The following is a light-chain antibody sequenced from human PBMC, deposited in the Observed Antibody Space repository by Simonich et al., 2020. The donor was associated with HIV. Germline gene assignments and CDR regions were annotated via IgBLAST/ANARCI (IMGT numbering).Light chain of an antibody. Sequence: QSALTQPASVSGSPGQSITISCTGTSSDVGAYNYVSWYQQHPGKAPKLMIYDVTKRPSGISSRCSGSKSGNTASLIMSGLRAEDEADYYCCSYAGRVVFGGGTKLTVL. CDR3: CSYAGRVV. CDR1: SSDVGAYNY. J-gene: IGLJ2*01. V-gene: IGLV2-14*01. CDR2: DVT.